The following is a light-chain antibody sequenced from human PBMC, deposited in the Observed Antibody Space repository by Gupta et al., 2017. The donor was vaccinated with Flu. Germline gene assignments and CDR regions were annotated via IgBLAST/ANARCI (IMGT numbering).Light chain of an antibody. V-gene: IGKV3-20*01. CDR2: GAS. CDR1: QSVSSSY. Sequence: GLLSLSPGERATLSCRASQSVSSSYLAWYQQKPGQAPRLLIYGASSRATGIPDRFSGSGSGTDFTLTISRLEPEDFAVYYCQQYGSSPYTFGQGTKLEIK. J-gene: IGKJ2*01. CDR3: QQYGSSPYT.